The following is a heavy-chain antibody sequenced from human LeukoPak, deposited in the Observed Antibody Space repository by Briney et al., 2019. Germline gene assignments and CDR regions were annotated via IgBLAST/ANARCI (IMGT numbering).Heavy chain of an antibody. D-gene: IGHD3-22*01. CDR1: GFTFSSYG. Sequence: PGGSLRLSCAASGFTFSSYGMHWVRQAPGKGLGWVANIKQDGSEKYYVDSVKGRFTISRDNAKNSLYLQMNSLRAEDTAVYYRARDQTTGSYYYDSSGYSDYWGQGTLVTVSS. V-gene: IGHV3-7*01. CDR2: IKQDGSEK. J-gene: IGHJ4*02. CDR3: ARDQTTGSYYYDSSGYSDY.